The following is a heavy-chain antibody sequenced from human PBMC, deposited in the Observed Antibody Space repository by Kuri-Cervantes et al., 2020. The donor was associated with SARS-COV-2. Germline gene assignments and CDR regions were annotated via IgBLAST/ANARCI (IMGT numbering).Heavy chain of an antibody. V-gene: IGHV3-30*12. CDR1: GFTFSSYS. Sequence: GGSLRLSCAASGFTFSSYSMNWVRQAPGKGLEWVAVISYDGSNKYYADSVKGRFTISRDNAKNSLYLQMNSLRDEDTAVYYCAREGSYYDYVWGSYRQISFDYWGQGTLVTVSS. D-gene: IGHD3-16*02. CDR2: ISYDGSNK. CDR3: AREGSYYDYVWGSYRQISFDY. J-gene: IGHJ4*02.